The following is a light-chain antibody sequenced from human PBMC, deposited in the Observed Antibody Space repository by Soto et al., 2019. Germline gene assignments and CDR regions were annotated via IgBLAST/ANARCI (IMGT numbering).Light chain of an antibody. V-gene: IGKV1-33*01. CDR1: QSISYY. Sequence: DIQMTQSPSSLSASVGDRVTITCRASQSISYYLNWYQQKPGRAPRLLIYTTSSLQSGVPSKFSGSASGTHFTLTISSLQPEDIATYHCQQYNNLPLTFGGGTKVDVK. CDR3: QQYNNLPLT. J-gene: IGKJ4*01. CDR2: TTS.